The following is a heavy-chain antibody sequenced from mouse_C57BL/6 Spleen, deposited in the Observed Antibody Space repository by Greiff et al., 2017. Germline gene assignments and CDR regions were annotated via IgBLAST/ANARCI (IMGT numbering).Heavy chain of an antibody. J-gene: IGHJ2*01. Sequence: VHVKQSVAELVRPGASVKLSCTASGFNIKNTYMHWVKQRPEQGLEWIGRIDPANGNTKYAPKFQGKATITADTSSNTAYLQLSSLTSEDTAIYYCARLGIYDGYSYYFDYWGQGTTLTVSS. V-gene: IGHV14-3*01. CDR3: ARLGIYDGYSYYFDY. CDR1: GFNIKNTY. CDR2: IDPANGNT. D-gene: IGHD2-3*01.